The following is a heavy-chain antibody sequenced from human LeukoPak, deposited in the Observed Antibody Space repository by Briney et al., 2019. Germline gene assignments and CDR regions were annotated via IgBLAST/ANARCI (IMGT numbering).Heavy chain of an antibody. V-gene: IGHV1-2*02. Sequence: ASVKVSCKASGYTFTDYYIHWVRQAPGQGLEWMSWINPNSGDKRSAQKFQGRLSTTSDTSMSTAYMELSSLRSDDTAIYYCAREFCTGGGKCSKTCDYWGQGTLVTVSS. D-gene: IGHD2-8*02. CDR3: AREFCTGGGKCSKTCDY. CDR2: INPNSGDK. CDR1: GYTFTDYY. J-gene: IGHJ4*02.